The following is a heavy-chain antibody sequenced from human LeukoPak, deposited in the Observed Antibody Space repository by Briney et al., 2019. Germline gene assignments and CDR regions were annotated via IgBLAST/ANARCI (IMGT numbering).Heavy chain of an antibody. D-gene: IGHD4-11*01. CDR1: GYSISSGYY. CDR3: ARDGSFGNYDY. J-gene: IGHJ4*02. CDR2: IYYSGST. V-gene: IGHV4-38-2*02. Sequence: SETLSLTCTVSGYSISSGYYWGWIRQPPGKGLEWIGSIYYSGSTYYNPSLKSRVTISVDTSKNQFSLKLSSVTAADTAVYYCARDGSFGNYDYWGQGTLVTVSS.